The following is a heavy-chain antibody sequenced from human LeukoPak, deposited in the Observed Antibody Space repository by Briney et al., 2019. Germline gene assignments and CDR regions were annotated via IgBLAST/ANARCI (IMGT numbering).Heavy chain of an antibody. CDR1: GGSFSGYY. CDR3: ARKGSSLLGFDY. CDR2: IYDSGST. J-gene: IGHJ4*02. D-gene: IGHD3-10*01. Sequence: SETLSLTCAVYGGSFSGYYWSWIRQPPGKGLEWIGSIYDSGSTYYNPCLKSRVTISVDTSKNQFSLKLNSVTAADTAVYYCARKGSSLLGFDYWGQGTLVTVSS. V-gene: IGHV4-34*01.